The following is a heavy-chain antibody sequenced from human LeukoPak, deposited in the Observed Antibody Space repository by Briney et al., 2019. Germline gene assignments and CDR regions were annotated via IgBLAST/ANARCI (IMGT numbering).Heavy chain of an antibody. CDR1: GASVSSGNSY. J-gene: IGHJ4*02. V-gene: IGHV4-61*01. CDR2: FYYSGST. Sequence: SETLSLTCTVSGASVSSGNSYWSWIRQAPGKGLEWIGYFYYSGSTSYSPSLKSRVTISADTSKNQLSLRLRSATAADTAVYYCAREAQSSGAMGCWGQGILVTVSS. CDR3: AREAQSSGAMGC. D-gene: IGHD6-19*01.